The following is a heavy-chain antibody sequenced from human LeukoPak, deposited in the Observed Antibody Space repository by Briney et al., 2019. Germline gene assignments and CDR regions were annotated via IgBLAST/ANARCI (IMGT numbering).Heavy chain of an antibody. CDR3: ARETVEQWLDSYYYYGMDV. CDR1: GYTFTGYY. Sequence: ASVKVSCKASGYTFTGYYMHWVRQAPGQGLEWMGWINPNSGGTNYAQKFQGRVTMTRDTSISTAYMELSRLGSDDTAVYYCARETVEQWLDSYYYYGMDVWGQGTTVTVSS. V-gene: IGHV1-2*02. J-gene: IGHJ6*02. CDR2: INPNSGGT. D-gene: IGHD6-19*01.